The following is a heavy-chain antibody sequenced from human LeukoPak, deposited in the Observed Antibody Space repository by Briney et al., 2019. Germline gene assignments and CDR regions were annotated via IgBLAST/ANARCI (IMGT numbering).Heavy chain of an antibody. D-gene: IGHD3-3*02. Sequence: PGGSLRLSCAASGFTFSSYAMAWFRQAPGKGLEWVSGISGSGGSTFYSDSVKGRFTISRDNSKNTLYLQINSLRAEDTAIYYCPKDDRLLARYYFDYWGQGTLVTVSS. CDR2: ISGSGGST. J-gene: IGHJ4*02. V-gene: IGHV3-23*01. CDR1: GFTFSSYA. CDR3: PKDDRLLARYYFDY.